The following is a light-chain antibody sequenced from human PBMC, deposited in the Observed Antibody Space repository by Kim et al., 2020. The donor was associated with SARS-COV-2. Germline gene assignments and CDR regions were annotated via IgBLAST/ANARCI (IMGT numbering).Light chain of an antibody. CDR3: QQSYSTRLT. CDR1: QSISSY. CDR2: AAS. Sequence: DIQMTQSPSSLSASVGDRVTITCRASQSISSYLNWYQQKPGKAPKLLIYAASSLQSGVPSRFSGSGSGTDFTLTISSLQPEDFATYYCQQSYSTRLTFGGRTKVDIK. V-gene: IGKV1-39*01. J-gene: IGKJ4*01.